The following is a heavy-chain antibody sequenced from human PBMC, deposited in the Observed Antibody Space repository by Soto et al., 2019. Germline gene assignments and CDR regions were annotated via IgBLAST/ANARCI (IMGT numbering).Heavy chain of an antibody. V-gene: IGHV3-30*03. Sequence: PGGSLRLSCAASGFTFSSYGMHWVRQAPGKGLEWVAVISYDGSNKYYADSVKGRFTISRDNSKNTLYLQMNSLRAEDTAVYYCAIINSSSWYLSDYYYYGMDVWGQGTTVTVSS. D-gene: IGHD6-13*01. CDR1: GFTFSSYG. CDR2: ISYDGSNK. CDR3: AIINSSSWYLSDYYYYGMDV. J-gene: IGHJ6*02.